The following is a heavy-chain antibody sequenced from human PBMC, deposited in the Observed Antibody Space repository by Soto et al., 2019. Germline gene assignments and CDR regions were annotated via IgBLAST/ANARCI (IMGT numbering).Heavy chain of an antibody. J-gene: IGHJ4*02. V-gene: IGHV1-18*01. CDR3: ARDFSSGWSTSYY. CDR2: IRAYDGNT. Sequence: GAPVKGSCKASCYTFTSYGISWVGHAPGQGLEWMGWIRAYDGNTNYAQKLQGRVTMTTDTSTSTAYMELRSLRSDDTAVYYCARDFSSGWSTSYYWGQGTLVTVSS. CDR1: CYTFTSYG. D-gene: IGHD6-19*01.